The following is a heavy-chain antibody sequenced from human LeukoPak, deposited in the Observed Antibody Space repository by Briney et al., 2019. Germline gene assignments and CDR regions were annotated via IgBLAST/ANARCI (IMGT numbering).Heavy chain of an antibody. CDR1: GYTFTSYG. CDR3: ARDSAVTTVDWYFDL. CDR2: ISAYNGNT. J-gene: IGHJ2*01. Sequence: GASVKVSCKASGYTFTSYGISWVRQAPGQGLKWMGWISAYNGNTNYAQKLQGRVTMTTDTSTSTAYMELRSLRSDDTAVYYCARDSAVTTVDWYFDLWGRGTLVTVSS. V-gene: IGHV1-18*01. D-gene: IGHD4-23*01.